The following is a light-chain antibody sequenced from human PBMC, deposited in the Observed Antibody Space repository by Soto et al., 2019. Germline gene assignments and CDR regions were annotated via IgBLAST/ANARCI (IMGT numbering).Light chain of an antibody. Sequence: EIVSTQSPGTLSLSPGERATLSCRASQSVSSSFLAWYQQKPGQAPRLLIYGASSRATGIPDRFSGSGSGTDFTLTISRLEPEDVAVYYCQQYGNSPLTFGGGTKVEIK. V-gene: IGKV3-20*01. CDR1: QSVSSSF. CDR2: GAS. J-gene: IGKJ4*01. CDR3: QQYGNSPLT.